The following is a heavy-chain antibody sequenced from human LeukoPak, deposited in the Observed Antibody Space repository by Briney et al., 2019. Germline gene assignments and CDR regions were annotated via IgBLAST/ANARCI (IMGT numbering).Heavy chain of an antibody. D-gene: IGHD3-10*01. Sequence: GASVKVSCKASGYTFTSYDINWVRQATGQGLEWMGWMNPNSGNTGYAQKFQGRATMTRNTSISTAYMELSSLRSEDTAVYYCARVLRGSGSYPFDYWGQGTLVTVSS. V-gene: IGHV1-8*01. J-gene: IGHJ4*02. CDR2: MNPNSGNT. CDR3: ARVLRGSGSYPFDY. CDR1: GYTFTSYD.